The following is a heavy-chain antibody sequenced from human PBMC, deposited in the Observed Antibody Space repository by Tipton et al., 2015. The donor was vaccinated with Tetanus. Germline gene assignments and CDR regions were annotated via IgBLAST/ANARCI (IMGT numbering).Heavy chain of an antibody. CDR1: GGSISSTSYY. V-gene: IGHV4-39*02. J-gene: IGHJ3*02. D-gene: IGHD3-10*01. CDR3: ARPEASGRARGFDI. CDR2: MYNSGAT. Sequence: LRLSCTVSGGSISSTSYYWAWIRQPPGKGLEWIGTMYNSGATYYNPSLKGRVTISGDTSKNLFSLTSVTASGTAVYYCARPEASGRARGFDIWGQGTKVTVSP.